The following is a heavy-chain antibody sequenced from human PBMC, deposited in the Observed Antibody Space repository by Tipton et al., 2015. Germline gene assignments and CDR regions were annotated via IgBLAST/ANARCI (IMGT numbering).Heavy chain of an antibody. D-gene: IGHD3-10*01. V-gene: IGHV4-61*01. CDR2: IYYSGATT. CDR3: ARVGYYYGSGSYYHYYYYYGMDV. CDR1: GGSITNPSYY. Sequence: TLSLTCTVSGGSITNPSYYWSWIRQPPGKGLEWIGYIYYSGATTKFNPSLKSRVTISVDTSKNQFSLKLSSVTAADTAVYYCARVGYYYGSGSYYHYYYYYGMDVWGQGTTVTVSS. J-gene: IGHJ6*02.